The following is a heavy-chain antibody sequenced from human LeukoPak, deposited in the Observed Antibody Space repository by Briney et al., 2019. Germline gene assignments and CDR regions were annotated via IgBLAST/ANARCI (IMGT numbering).Heavy chain of an antibody. CDR1: GGSFNGYY. J-gene: IGHJ4*02. Sequence: SETLSLTCAVYGGSFNGYYWSWIRHPPGKAMTWVGEINHSGSTNYNPSLKSRVTKSVDTPKNHFSLKLSSVTAADTAVYYCARPTRYYYGSGSYYYFDYWGQGTLVTVPS. D-gene: IGHD3-10*01. CDR2: INHSGST. CDR3: ARPTRYYYGSGSYYYFDY. V-gene: IGHV4-34*01.